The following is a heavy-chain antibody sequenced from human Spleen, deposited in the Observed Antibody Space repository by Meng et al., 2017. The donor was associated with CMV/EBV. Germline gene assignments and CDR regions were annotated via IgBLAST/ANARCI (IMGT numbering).Heavy chain of an antibody. CDR3: GKIDY. CDR1: GFTFSISP. Sequence: GRSLRLSCAASGFTFSISPMHWVRQAPGKGLEWVAFIRSDGTNQYYADSVKGRFTISRDNSKNTMYLQMNRLRPEDTAVYYCGKIDYWGQGTLVTVSS. CDR2: IRSDGTNQ. V-gene: IGHV3-30*02. J-gene: IGHJ4*02.